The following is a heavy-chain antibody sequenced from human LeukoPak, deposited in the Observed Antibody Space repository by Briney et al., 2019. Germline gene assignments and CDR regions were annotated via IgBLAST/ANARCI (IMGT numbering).Heavy chain of an antibody. CDR2: IYYSGST. CDR1: GGSISSSSYY. J-gene: IGHJ4*02. V-gene: IGHV4-39*01. D-gene: IGHD5-12*01. CDR3: ARLSRGYSGYVVY. Sequence: KPSETLSLTCTVSGGSISSSSYYWGWIRQPPGKGLEWIGSIYYSGSTYYNPSLKSRVTISVDTSKNQFSLKLSSVTAADTAAYFCARLSRGYSGYVVYWGQGTLVTVSS.